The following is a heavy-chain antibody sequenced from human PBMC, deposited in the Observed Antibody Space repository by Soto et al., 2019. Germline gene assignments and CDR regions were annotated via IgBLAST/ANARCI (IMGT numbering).Heavy chain of an antibody. J-gene: IGHJ6*02. CDR3: ARETTGTTHYYYYGMDV. CDR1: GGTFSSYA. Sequence: SVEVSCKASGGTFSSYAISWVRQAPGQGLEWMGGIMPIFGTANYAQKFQGRVTITADESTSTAYMELSSLRSEDTAVYYCARETTGTTHYYYYGMDVWGQGTTVTVSS. V-gene: IGHV1-69*13. D-gene: IGHD1-7*01. CDR2: IMPIFGTA.